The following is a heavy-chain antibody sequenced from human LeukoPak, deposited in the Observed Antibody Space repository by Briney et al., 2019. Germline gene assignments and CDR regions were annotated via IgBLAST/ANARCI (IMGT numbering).Heavy chain of an antibody. CDR1: GFTFSNAW. J-gene: IGHJ4*02. CDR3: TTSSGWYILEDY. CDR2: IKSKTDGGTT. D-gene: IGHD6-19*01. Sequence: PGGSLRLSCAAPGFTFSNAWMSWVRQAPGKGLEWVGRIKSKTDGGTTDYAAPVKGRFTISRDDSKNTLYLQMNSLKTEDTAVYYCTTSSGWYILEDYWGQGTLVTVSS. V-gene: IGHV3-15*01.